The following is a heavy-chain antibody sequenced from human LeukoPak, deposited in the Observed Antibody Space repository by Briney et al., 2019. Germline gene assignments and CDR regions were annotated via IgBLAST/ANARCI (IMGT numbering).Heavy chain of an antibody. D-gene: IGHD2-8*01. CDR1: GSSISSGGYS. CDR2: IYHSGST. J-gene: IGHJ4*02. Sequence: SQTLSLTCAVSGSSISSGGYSWSWIRQPPGKGLEWIGYIYHSGSTYYNPSLKSRVTISVDRSKNQFSLKLSSVTAADTAVYYCARGILVTVYAAFDYWGQGTLVTVSS. CDR3: ARGILVTVYAAFDY. V-gene: IGHV4-30-2*01.